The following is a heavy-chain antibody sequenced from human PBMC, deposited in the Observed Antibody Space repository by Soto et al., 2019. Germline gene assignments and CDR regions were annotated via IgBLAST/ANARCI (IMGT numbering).Heavy chain of an antibody. CDR1: GFTFNNAW. V-gene: IGHV3-15*07. J-gene: IGHJ6*02. CDR2: IKSQSDGETT. CDR3: TTDDEAPALAGTATDYYYYGVDV. D-gene: IGHD6-19*01. Sequence: GGSLRLSCAASGFTFNNAWMNWVRQAPGKGLEWVGRIKSQSDGETTDYAAPLKDRFSIPRDDSTNTLCLQMNNLKTEDTAVYYCTTDDEAPALAGTATDYYYYGVDVWGQGTTVTVSS.